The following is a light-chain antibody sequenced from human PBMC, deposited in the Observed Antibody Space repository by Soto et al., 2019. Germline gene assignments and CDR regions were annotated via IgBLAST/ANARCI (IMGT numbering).Light chain of an antibody. CDR1: QTIRGL. J-gene: IGKJ5*01. CDR3: QQRHNWPIT. V-gene: IGKV3-11*01. CDR2: DTS. Sequence: EIVLPQSPATLSLSPGERATLSCRTSQTIRGLLNWYQQRPGQAPRLLIYDTSNRATDIPARFSGSGSGTDFILTISSLAPEDFGVYFCQQRHNWPITFGQGTRLDIK.